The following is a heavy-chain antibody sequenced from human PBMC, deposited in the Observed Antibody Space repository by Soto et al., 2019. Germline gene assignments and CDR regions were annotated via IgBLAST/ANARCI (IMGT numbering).Heavy chain of an antibody. J-gene: IGHJ4*02. CDR1: GFIFSNFG. V-gene: IGHV3-23*01. D-gene: IGHD4-17*01. Sequence: PGGSLRLSCAASGFIFSNFGMHWVRQAPGKGLEWVSGIFGDGGSTYYADSVKGRFTISRDNSKNTLYLQMNSLRAEDTAVYYCAKVKTTVTPIDYWGQGTLVTVSS. CDR2: IFGDGGST. CDR3: AKVKTTVTPIDY.